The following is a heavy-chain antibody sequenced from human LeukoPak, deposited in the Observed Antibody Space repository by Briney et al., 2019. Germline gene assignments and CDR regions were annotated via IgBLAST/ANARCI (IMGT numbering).Heavy chain of an antibody. CDR3: AGSLGYCTSNVCYLKY. CDR1: GYSENFYG. CDR2: ISAQHGQT. Sequence: RASVKVSCKTSGYSENFYGITWVRQVAGQGLGWMGWISAQHGQTEYAPNSQDRVTMTTDTYTNTAYMELRSLRSDDTAVYYCAGSLGYCTSNVCYLKYWGQGTLVTVSS. J-gene: IGHJ4*02. D-gene: IGHD2-8*01. V-gene: IGHV1-18*01.